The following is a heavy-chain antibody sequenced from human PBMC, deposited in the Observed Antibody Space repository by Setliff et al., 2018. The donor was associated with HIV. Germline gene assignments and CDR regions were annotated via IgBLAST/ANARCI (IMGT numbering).Heavy chain of an antibody. D-gene: IGHD2-21*02. J-gene: IGHJ6*03. CDR2: MYSGGTT. CDR1: GDSISSVSYS. Sequence: SETLSLTCTVSGDSISSVSYSWGWIRQPPGKGLEWIGYMYSGGTTYYNPSLKSRVTISTGTSNNQFSLTLSSVTAADTAVYYCARGVLITKRVTQTGGYYYYTGVWGKGTTVTVSS. V-gene: IGHV4-39*01. CDR3: ARGVLITKRVTQTGGYYYYTGV.